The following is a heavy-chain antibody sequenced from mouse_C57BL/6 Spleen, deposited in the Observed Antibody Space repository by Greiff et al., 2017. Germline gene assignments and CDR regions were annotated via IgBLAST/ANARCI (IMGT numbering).Heavy chain of an antibody. D-gene: IGHD2-3*01. CDR2: ISSGGSYT. CDR3: ARHDGRGFDY. J-gene: IGHJ2*01. Sequence: VQLKESGGDLVKPGGSLKLSCAASGFTFSSYGMSWVRQTPDKRLEWVATISSGGSYTYYPDSVKGRFTISRDNAKNTLYLQMSSLKSEDTAMYYCARHDGRGFDYWGQGTTLTVSS. CDR1: GFTFSSYG. V-gene: IGHV5-6*01.